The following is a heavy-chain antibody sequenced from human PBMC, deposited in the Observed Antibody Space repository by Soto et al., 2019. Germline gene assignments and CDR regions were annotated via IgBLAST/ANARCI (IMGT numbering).Heavy chain of an antibody. V-gene: IGHV1-18*04. CDR1: GFTFTGHY. CDR2: ISSYNGNT. Sequence: ASVKVSCKASGFTFTGHYIHWVRQAPGQGLEWMGWISSYNGNTRYAQKFQGRVSMTTDTSTNTGSMELRSLTSDDTAVYYCATGGGQTYGDFDFWDQGTLVTVSS. D-gene: IGHD2-8*01. CDR3: ATGGGQTYGDFDF. J-gene: IGHJ4*02.